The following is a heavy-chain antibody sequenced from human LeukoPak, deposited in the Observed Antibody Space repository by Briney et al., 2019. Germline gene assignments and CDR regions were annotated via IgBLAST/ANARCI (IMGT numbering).Heavy chain of an antibody. CDR1: GGSISSSSYY. CDR2: IYYSGST. Sequence: SETLSLTCTVSGGSISSSSYYWGWIRQPPGKGLEWIGSIYYSGSTYYNPSLKSRVTISVDTSKNQFSLKLSSVTAADTAVYYCARTLGDDGDLDYWGQGTLVTVSS. CDR3: ARTLGDDGDLDY. D-gene: IGHD4-17*01. V-gene: IGHV4-39*01. J-gene: IGHJ4*02.